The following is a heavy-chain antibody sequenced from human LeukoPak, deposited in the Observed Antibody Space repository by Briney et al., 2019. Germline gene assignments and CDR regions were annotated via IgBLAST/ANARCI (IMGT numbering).Heavy chain of an antibody. Sequence: GESLRLSCAASGFTFNTYWMSWVRQAPGKGLEWVANIKEDGSVKYYVASVKGRFTISRDNAKNSLYLQMNSLRAEDTAVYYCARRGLPDYWGQGILVTVSS. D-gene: IGHD3-22*01. CDR2: IKEDGSVK. CDR1: GFTFNTYW. J-gene: IGHJ4*02. CDR3: ARRGLPDY. V-gene: IGHV3-7*01.